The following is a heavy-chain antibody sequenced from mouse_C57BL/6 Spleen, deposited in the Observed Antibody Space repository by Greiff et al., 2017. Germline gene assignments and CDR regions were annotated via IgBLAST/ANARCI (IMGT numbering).Heavy chain of an antibody. V-gene: IGHV1-15*01. CDR2: IDPETGGT. D-gene: IGHD5-5*01. CDR1: GYTFTDYE. J-gene: IGHJ2*01. Sequence: QVQLKQSGAELVRPGASVTLSCKASGYTFTDYEMHWVKQTPVHGLEWIGAIDPETGGTAYNQKFKGKAILTADKSSSTAYMELRSLTSEDSAVYYCTRSPSPLPYYFDYWGQGTTLTVSS. CDR3: TRSPSPLPYYFDY.